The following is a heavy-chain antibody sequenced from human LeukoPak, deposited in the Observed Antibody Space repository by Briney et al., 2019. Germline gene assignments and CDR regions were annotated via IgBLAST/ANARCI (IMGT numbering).Heavy chain of an antibody. Sequence: GGSLRLSCAASGFTFSSYGMSWVRQAPGKGLEWVSSISSSINYVYYADSVKGRFTISRDNAKNSLYLQMNSLRAEDTAVYYCAKYPYGFGFDYWGQGTLVTVSS. CDR1: GFTFSSYG. D-gene: IGHD3/OR15-3a*01. J-gene: IGHJ4*02. V-gene: IGHV3-21*04. CDR3: AKYPYGFGFDY. CDR2: ISSSINYV.